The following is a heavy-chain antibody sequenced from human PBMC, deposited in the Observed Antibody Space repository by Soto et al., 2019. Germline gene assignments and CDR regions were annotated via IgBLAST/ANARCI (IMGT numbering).Heavy chain of an antibody. CDR2: MYYSGST. CDR3: ARHSAGTYYDILTGYSEDNWFDP. D-gene: IGHD3-9*01. CDR1: GGSISSTSCS. Sequence: SETLSLTCTVSGGSISSTSCSWGWIRQPPGKGLEWIGSMYYSGSTYYNPSLKSRVTISGDTSKNQFSLKLSSVTAADTAVYYCARHSAGTYYDILTGYSEDNWFDPWGQGTLVTVSS. J-gene: IGHJ5*02. V-gene: IGHV4-39*01.